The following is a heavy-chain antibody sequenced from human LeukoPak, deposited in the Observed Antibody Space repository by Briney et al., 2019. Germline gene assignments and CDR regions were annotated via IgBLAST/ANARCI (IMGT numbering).Heavy chain of an antibody. CDR1: GGTFSKYT. Sequence: GASVKVSCKASGGTFSKYTISWVRQRPGQGLEWMGGITPLFGTANYAQKFQGRVTITADESASTAYMELSSLRSEDTAVYYCARSYGDLIGMDVWGQGTTVTVSS. CDR2: ITPLFGTA. D-gene: IGHD4-17*01. CDR3: ARSYGDLIGMDV. J-gene: IGHJ6*02. V-gene: IGHV1-69*13.